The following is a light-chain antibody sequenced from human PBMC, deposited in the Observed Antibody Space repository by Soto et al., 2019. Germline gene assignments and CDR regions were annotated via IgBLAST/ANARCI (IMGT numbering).Light chain of an antibody. J-gene: IGKJ1*01. CDR1: QSVSSN. CDR2: GAS. CDR3: KQYQNLWT. V-gene: IGKV3-15*01. Sequence: VMTQSPATLSLSPGESATFSCRASQSVSSNLAWYQQKPGQAPRLLIYGASIRATGIQDRFSGSGSGTEFTLTIRSLQSEDFAVYYCKQYQNLWTFGQGTKVDIK.